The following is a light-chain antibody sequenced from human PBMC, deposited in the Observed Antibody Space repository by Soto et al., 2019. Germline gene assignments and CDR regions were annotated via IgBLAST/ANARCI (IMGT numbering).Light chain of an antibody. CDR3: CSYAGSSTVL. J-gene: IGLJ2*01. CDR1: SSDVGSYNL. V-gene: IGLV2-23*02. CDR2: ENS. Sequence: QSALTQPASVSGSPGQSITISCTGTSSDVGSYNLVSWYQQHPGKAPKLMIYENSKRPSGVSNRFSGSKSDNTASLTISGLQAEDEADYYCCSYAGSSTVLFGGGTQLTVL.